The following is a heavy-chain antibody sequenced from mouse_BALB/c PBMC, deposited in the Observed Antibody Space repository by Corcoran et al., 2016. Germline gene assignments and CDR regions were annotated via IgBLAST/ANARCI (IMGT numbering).Heavy chain of an antibody. CDR1: GFNIKDYY. CDR2: IDPENGNT. Sequence: EVQLQQSGTELVRPGAVVKLSCKASGFNIKDYYMHRVKQRPEQGLEWIGWIDPENGNTIYDPKFQGKASITADTSSNTAYLQLSSLTSEDTAVYYCHVTTVVEAYWGQGTLVNVSA. V-gene: IGHV14-1*02. J-gene: IGHJ3*01. D-gene: IGHD1-1*01. CDR3: HVTTVVEAY.